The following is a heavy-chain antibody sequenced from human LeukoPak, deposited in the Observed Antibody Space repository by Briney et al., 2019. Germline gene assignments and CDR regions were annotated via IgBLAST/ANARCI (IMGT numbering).Heavy chain of an antibody. D-gene: IGHD3-22*01. CDR2: ISSSSSYI. V-gene: IGHV3-21*01. Sequence: GGSLRLPCAASGFTFSSYSMNWVRQAPGKGLEWVSSISSSSSYIYYADSVKGRFTISRDNAKNSLYLQMNSLRAEDTAVYYCARSLHDSSGYDAFDIWGQGTMVTVSS. CDR3: ARSLHDSSGYDAFDI. J-gene: IGHJ3*02. CDR1: GFTFSSYS.